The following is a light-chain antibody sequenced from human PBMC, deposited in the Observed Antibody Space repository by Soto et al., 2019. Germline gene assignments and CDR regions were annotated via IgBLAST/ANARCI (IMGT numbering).Light chain of an antibody. V-gene: IGKV3-20*01. CDR3: QQYNNWPPTWT. CDR1: QSVSSSY. CDR2: GAS. Sequence: EIVLTQSPGTLSLSPGERATLSCRASQSVSSSYLAWYQQKPGQAPRLLIYGASSRATGIPDRFSGSGSGTDFTLTISSLQSEDFAVYYCQQYNNWPPTWTFGQGTKVDI. J-gene: IGKJ1*01.